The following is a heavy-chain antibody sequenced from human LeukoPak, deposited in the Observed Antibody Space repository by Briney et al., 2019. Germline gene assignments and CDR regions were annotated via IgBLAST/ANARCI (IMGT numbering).Heavy chain of an antibody. V-gene: IGHV3-21*01. J-gene: IGHJ4*02. CDR1: GFTFSTYS. CDR2: ISSNNRYI. Sequence: PGGSLRLSCAASGFTFSTYSMNWVRQAPGKGLEWVSSISSNNRYIYYADSVKGRFTISRDNAKNSLYLQMNSLGAEDTAMYYCARHFSYATWGDYWGQGTLVTVSS. D-gene: IGHD2-2*01. CDR3: ARHFSYATWGDY.